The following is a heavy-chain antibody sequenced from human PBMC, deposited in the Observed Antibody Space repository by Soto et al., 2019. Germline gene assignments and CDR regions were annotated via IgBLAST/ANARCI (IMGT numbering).Heavy chain of an antibody. Sequence: SETLSLTCTVAGGSISSYYWSWIRQPPGKGLEWIGYIYYSGSTNYNPSLKSRVTISVDTSKNQFSLKLSSVTAADTAVYYCAREDGSGNNAYYYGMDVWGQGTTVTVSS. V-gene: IGHV4-59*01. J-gene: IGHJ6*02. CDR1: GGSISSYY. CDR2: IYYSGST. D-gene: IGHD3-10*01. CDR3: AREDGSGNNAYYYGMDV.